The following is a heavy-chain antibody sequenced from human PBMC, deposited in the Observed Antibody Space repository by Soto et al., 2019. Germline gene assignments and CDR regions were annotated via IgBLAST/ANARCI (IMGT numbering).Heavy chain of an antibody. CDR1: GFTFSSYA. CDR2: ISGSGGST. D-gene: IGHD6-6*01. CDR3: AKDISSIAALDYYYYGMDV. Sequence: EVQLLESGGGLVQPGGSLRLSCAASGFTFSSYAMSWVRQAPGKGLEWVSAISGSGGSTYYADSVKGRSTISRDNSKNTLYLQMNSLRAEDTAVYYCAKDISSIAALDYYYYGMDVWGQGTTVTVSS. J-gene: IGHJ6*02. V-gene: IGHV3-23*01.